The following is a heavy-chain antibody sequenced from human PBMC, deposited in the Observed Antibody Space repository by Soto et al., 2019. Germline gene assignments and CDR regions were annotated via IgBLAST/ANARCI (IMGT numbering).Heavy chain of an antibody. Sequence: QVQLVESGGGVVQPGRSLRLSCAASGFTFSSYAMHWVRQAPGKGLEWVAVISYDGSNKYYADSVKGRFTISRDNSKNRLYLQMNSLRAEDTAVYYCARDWSLYGMDVWGQGTTVTVSS. CDR1: GFTFSSYA. V-gene: IGHV3-30-3*01. CDR2: ISYDGSNK. CDR3: ARDWSLYGMDV. J-gene: IGHJ6*02.